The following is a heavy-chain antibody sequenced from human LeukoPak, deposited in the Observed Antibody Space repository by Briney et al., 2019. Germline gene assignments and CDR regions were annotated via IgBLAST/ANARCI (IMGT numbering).Heavy chain of an antibody. V-gene: IGHV3-48*03. Sequence: GGSLRLSCAASGFTFSSYEMNWVRQAPGKGLEWVSYISSSGSTIYYADSVKGRFTISRDNAKNSLYPQMNSLRAEDTAVYYCASVAAAGTDYWGQGTLVTVSS. J-gene: IGHJ4*02. CDR3: ASVAAAGTDY. CDR2: ISSSGSTI. D-gene: IGHD6-13*01. CDR1: GFTFSSYE.